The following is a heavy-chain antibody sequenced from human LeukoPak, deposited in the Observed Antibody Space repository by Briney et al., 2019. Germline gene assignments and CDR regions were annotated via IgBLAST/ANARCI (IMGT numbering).Heavy chain of an antibody. Sequence: SETLSLTCTVSGGSISRYYWSWIRQPLGKGLEWIGYINYSGSTKYNPSLKSRVTISVDTSKNQFSLKLSSVTAADTAVYFCARDPHYGDILNDPFDIWGQGSLVTVSS. CDR1: GGSISRYY. CDR2: INYSGST. V-gene: IGHV4-59*01. J-gene: IGHJ3*02. CDR3: ARDPHYGDILNDPFDI. D-gene: IGHD4-17*01.